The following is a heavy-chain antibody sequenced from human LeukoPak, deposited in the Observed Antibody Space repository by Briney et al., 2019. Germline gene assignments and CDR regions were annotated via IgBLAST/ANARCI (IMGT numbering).Heavy chain of an antibody. Sequence: GGSLRLSCAAYGFTFSSCWMHCVRQAPGKGLLWVSSISTDGSSTNYADSVMGRFTVSRDNAENTLFLQMNSLRAEDTAVYYCATLGSYFDYWGQGTLVTVSP. V-gene: IGHV3-74*01. J-gene: IGHJ4*02. CDR2: ISTDGSST. D-gene: IGHD3-10*01. CDR1: GFTFSSCW. CDR3: ATLGSYFDY.